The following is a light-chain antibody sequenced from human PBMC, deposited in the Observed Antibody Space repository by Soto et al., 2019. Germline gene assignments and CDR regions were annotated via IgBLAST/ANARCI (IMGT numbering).Light chain of an antibody. Sequence: DIQLTQSPSFLSASVGDRVTITCRASQGISSYLAWYQQKPGKAPKLLIYAASTLQSWVPSRFSGSGSETEFALTISTLQPDDFATYYCQQLNSYPPAFGQGNNLEIK. J-gene: IGKJ2*01. CDR2: AAS. CDR3: QQLNSYPPA. CDR1: QGISSY. V-gene: IGKV1-9*01.